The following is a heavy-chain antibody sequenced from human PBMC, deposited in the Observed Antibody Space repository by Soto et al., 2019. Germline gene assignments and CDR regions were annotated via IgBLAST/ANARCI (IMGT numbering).Heavy chain of an antibody. CDR3: AKDRPVHVLWPEGAFDI. CDR2: ISGSGGST. Sequence: GGSLRLSCAASGFTFSSYAMSWVRQAPGKGLEWVSAISGSGGSTYYADSVKGRFTISRDNSKDTLYLQMNSLRAEDTAVYYCAKDRPVHVLWPEGAFDIWGQGTMVTVSS. J-gene: IGHJ3*02. V-gene: IGHV3-23*01. D-gene: IGHD3-10*01. CDR1: GFTFSSYA.